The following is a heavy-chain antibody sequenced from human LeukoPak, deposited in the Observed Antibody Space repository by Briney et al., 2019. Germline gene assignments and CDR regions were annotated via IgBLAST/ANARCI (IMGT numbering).Heavy chain of an antibody. V-gene: IGHV1-69*06. CDR2: IIPIFGTA. Sequence: GASVKVSCKASGGTFSSYAISWVRQAPGQALEWMGGIIPIFGTANYAQKFQGRVTITADKSTSTAYMELSSLRSEDTAVYYCAREKARSCSGGSCYPDAFDIWGQGTMVTVSS. D-gene: IGHD2-15*01. J-gene: IGHJ3*02. CDR3: AREKARSCSGGSCYPDAFDI. CDR1: GGTFSSYA.